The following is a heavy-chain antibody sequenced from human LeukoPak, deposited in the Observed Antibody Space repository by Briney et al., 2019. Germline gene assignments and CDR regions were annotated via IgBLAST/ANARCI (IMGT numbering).Heavy chain of an antibody. CDR3: AREMGGDYVRFDP. V-gene: IGHV1-8*01. J-gene: IGHJ5*02. Sequence: ASVKVSCKASGYTFTSYDINWVRQATGQGLEWMGWMNPNSGNTGYAQKFQGRVAMTRNTSISTAYMELSRLRSDDTAVYYCAREMGGDYVRFDPWGQGTLVTVSS. CDR2: MNPNSGNT. D-gene: IGHD2-21*02. CDR1: GYTFTSYD.